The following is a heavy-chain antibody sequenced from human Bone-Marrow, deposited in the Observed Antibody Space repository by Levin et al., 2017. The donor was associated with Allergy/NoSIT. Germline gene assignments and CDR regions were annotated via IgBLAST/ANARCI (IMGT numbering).Heavy chain of an antibody. J-gene: IGHJ1*01. V-gene: IGHV1-2*02. CDR3: TRVTTTVAQGAWLYFQD. D-gene: IGHD6-19*01. Sequence: PVASVKVSCKASGYTFTGHYMHWVRQAPGQGPEWMGWINPNSANTHYAQRFQGRVTMTRDTSINTAYLEVSSLRIDDTAIYYCTRVTTTVAQGAWLYFQDWGQGTLVNVSS. CDR2: INPNSANT. CDR1: GYTFTGHY.